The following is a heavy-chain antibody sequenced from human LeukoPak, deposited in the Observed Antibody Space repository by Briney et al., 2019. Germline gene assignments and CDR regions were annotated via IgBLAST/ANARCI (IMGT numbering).Heavy chain of an antibody. Sequence: GASVKVSCKASGYTFTGYYMHWVRQAPGQGLEWMGRISPNSGGTNYAQKFQGRVTMTRDTSISTAYMELSRLRSDDTAVYYCARDHRTYYYDSSGYRKPSGNDYWGQGTLVTVSS. V-gene: IGHV1-2*06. CDR3: ARDHRTYYYDSSGYRKPSGNDY. CDR2: ISPNSGGT. D-gene: IGHD3-22*01. J-gene: IGHJ4*02. CDR1: GYTFTGYY.